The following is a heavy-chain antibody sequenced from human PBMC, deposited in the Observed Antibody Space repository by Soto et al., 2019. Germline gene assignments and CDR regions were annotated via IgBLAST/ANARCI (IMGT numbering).Heavy chain of an antibody. Sequence: QVQLVQSGAEAEKPGASVKVSCKASGYTFTNYDINWVRQATGQGLEWMGWMNPNSGNTGYTQKFRGRLTMTRTTSTSTAYMELSSLRSEDTAVYYCIGWSGPGGMDVWGQGTTVTVSS. J-gene: IGHJ6*02. D-gene: IGHD3-3*01. CDR2: MNPNSGNT. CDR1: GYTFTNYD. V-gene: IGHV1-8*01. CDR3: IGWSGPGGMDV.